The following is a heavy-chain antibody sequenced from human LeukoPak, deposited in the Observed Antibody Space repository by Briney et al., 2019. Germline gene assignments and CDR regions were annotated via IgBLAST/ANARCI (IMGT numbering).Heavy chain of an antibody. CDR3: ARDSFTTTVGDTFDI. CDR1: GFTFSSYA. D-gene: IGHD4-23*01. V-gene: IGHV3-23*01. J-gene: IGHJ3*02. CDR2: ISGSGGST. Sequence: GGSLRLSCSASGFTFSSYAMSWVRQAPGKGLEWVSAISGSGGSTYYADSVKGRFTISRDNAKNSLYLQMNSLRAEDTAVYYCARDSFTTTVGDTFDIWGQGTMVTVSS.